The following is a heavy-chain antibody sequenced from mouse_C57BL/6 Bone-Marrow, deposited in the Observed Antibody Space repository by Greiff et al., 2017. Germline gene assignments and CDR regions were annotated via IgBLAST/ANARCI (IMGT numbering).Heavy chain of an antibody. CDR2: IDPDNGDT. D-gene: IGHD1-1*02. V-gene: IGHV14-4*01. J-gene: IGHJ1*03. CDR3: TTGMVDV. CDR1: GFNIKDDY. Sequence: VHVKQSGAELVRPGASVKLSCTASGFNIKDDYMHWVKQRPEQGLEWIGWIDPDNGDTEYASKFQGKATITADTSSNTAYMQLSSLTSEDTAVYYCTTGMVDVGGTGTTVTVSS.